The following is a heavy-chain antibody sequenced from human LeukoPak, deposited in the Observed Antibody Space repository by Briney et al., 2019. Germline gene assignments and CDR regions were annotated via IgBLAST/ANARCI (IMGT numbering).Heavy chain of an antibody. V-gene: IGHV3-48*03. Sequence: GGSLRLSCAASGFTFSSYEMNWVRQAPGKGLEWVSYISSSGSTIYYADSVKGRFTISRDNAKNSLYLQMNSLKAEDTAVYYCARDYNPGTTWYYYDSSGYSPIFDYWGQGTLVTVSS. CDR1: GFTFSSYE. J-gene: IGHJ4*02. D-gene: IGHD3-22*01. CDR3: ARDYNPGTTWYYYDSSGYSPIFDY. CDR2: ISSSGSTI.